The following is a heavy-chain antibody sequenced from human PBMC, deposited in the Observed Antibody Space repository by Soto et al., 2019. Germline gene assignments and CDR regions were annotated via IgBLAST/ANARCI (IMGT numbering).Heavy chain of an antibody. CDR1: GFTFSSYS. D-gene: IGHD3-3*01. CDR2: ISSSSSYI. CDR3: AKDLGPIFGVALPDY. Sequence: PGGSLRLSCAASGFTFSSYSMNWVRQAPGKGLEWVSSISSSSSYIYYADSVKGRFTISRDNAKNSLYLQMNSLRAEDTAVYYCAKDLGPIFGVALPDYWGQGTLVTVSS. V-gene: IGHV3-21*04. J-gene: IGHJ4*02.